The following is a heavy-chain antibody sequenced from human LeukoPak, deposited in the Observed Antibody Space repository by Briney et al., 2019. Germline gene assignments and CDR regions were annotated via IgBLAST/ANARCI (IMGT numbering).Heavy chain of an antibody. J-gene: IGHJ4*02. Sequence: GGSLRLSCAASGFTFSSYDMSWVRQAPGKGLEWVSYISSSGTTIYYADSVKGRFTISRDNAKNSLYLQMNSLRAEDTAVYYCARMYSSGLFDYWGQGTLVTVSS. CDR3: ARMYSSGLFDY. V-gene: IGHV3-48*03. CDR2: ISSSGTTI. D-gene: IGHD6-19*01. CDR1: GFTFSSYD.